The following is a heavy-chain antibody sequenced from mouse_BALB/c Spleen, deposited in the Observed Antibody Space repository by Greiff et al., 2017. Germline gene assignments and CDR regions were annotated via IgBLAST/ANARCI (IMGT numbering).Heavy chain of an antibody. CDR3: ARESTMLYDGDFDY. CDR1: GFSLTSYG. CDR2: IWAGGST. V-gene: IGHV2-9*02. Sequence: VKVVESGPGLVAPSQSLSITCTVSGFSLTSYGVHWVRQPPGKGLEWLGVIWAGGSTNYNSALMSRLSISKDNSKSQVFLKMNSLQTDDTAMYYCARESTMLYDGDFDYWGQGTTLTVSS. J-gene: IGHJ2*01. D-gene: IGHD2-1*01.